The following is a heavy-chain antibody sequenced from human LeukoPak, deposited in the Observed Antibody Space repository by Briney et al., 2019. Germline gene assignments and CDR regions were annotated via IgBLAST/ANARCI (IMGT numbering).Heavy chain of an antibody. CDR1: GFTFSSYG. CDR3: AKDRYSYAFEYSDS. D-gene: IGHD5-18*01. V-gene: IGHV3-30*18. CDR2: ISYDGSNK. J-gene: IGHJ4*02. Sequence: GGSLRLSCAASGFTFSSYGMHWVRQAPGKGLEWVAVISYDGSNKYYADSVKGRFTISRDNSKNTLYLQMNNLRAEDTAVYYCAKDRYSYAFEYSDSWGQGTLVTVSS.